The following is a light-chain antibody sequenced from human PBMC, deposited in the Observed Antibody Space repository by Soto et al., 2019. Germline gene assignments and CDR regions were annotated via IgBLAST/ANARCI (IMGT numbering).Light chain of an antibody. V-gene: IGKV1-39*01. Sequence: DIQMTQSPSSLSASVGDRVTFTSRASQNSNNYLNWYQLKSGTAPRLLIHGASTLQRRVPSRFSGGGSGTDCPLTISSLHPQDFATYSCQQTYIFPSSFGQGTKVEV. J-gene: IGKJ1*01. CDR1: QNSNNY. CDR2: GAS. CDR3: QQTYIFPSS.